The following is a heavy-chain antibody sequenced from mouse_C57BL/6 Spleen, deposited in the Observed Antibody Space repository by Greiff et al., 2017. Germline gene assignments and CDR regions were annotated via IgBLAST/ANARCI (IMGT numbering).Heavy chain of an antibody. D-gene: IGHD3-2*02. J-gene: IGHJ2*01. V-gene: IGHV1-66*01. CDR1: GYSFTSYY. CDR2: IYPGSGNT. Sequence: QVQLKQSGPELVKPGASVKISCKASGYSFTSYYIHWVKQRPGQGLEWIGWIYPGSGNTKYNEKFKGKATLTADTSSSTAYMQLSSLTSEDSAVYYCARGGSSGYVDYFDYWGQGTTLTVSS. CDR3: ARGGSSGYVDYFDY.